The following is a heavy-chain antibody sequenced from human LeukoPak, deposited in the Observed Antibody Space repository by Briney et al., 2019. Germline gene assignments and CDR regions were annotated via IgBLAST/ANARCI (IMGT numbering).Heavy chain of an antibody. D-gene: IGHD3-22*01. V-gene: IGHV2-70*11. J-gene: IGHJ4*02. CDR2: IDWDDDK. Sequence: ESGPTLVNPTQTLTLTCTFSGFSLSTSGMCVSWIRQPQGKALEWLARIDWDDDKYYSTSLKTRLTISKDTSKNQVVLTMTNMDPVDTATYYCARVHLDDSSGYYIDYWGQGTLVTVSS. CDR1: GFSLSTSGMC. CDR3: ARVHLDDSSGYYIDY.